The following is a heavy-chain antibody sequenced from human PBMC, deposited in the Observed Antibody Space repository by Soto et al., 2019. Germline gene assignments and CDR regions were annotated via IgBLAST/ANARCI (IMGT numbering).Heavy chain of an antibody. Sequence: SETLSLTCTVSGVSISSYYWSWIRQPPGKGLEWIGYIYYSGSTNYNPSLKSRVTISVDTSKNQFSLKLSSVTAADTAVYYCARLLARKGSTFDYWGQGTLVTVSS. D-gene: IGHD2-2*01. J-gene: IGHJ4*02. CDR1: GVSISSYY. CDR3: ARLLARKGSTFDY. V-gene: IGHV4-59*08. CDR2: IYYSGST.